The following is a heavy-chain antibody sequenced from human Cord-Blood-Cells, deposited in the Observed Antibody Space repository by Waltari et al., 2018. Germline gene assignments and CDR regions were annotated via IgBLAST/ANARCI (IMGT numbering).Heavy chain of an antibody. V-gene: IGHV6-1*01. J-gene: IGHJ4*02. D-gene: IGHD3-22*01. CDR2: TYYRSKWYN. CDR1: GDSVSSNSAA. CDR3: AREGYYYDSSGYCSPFDY. Sequence: QVQLQQSGPGLVKPSQTLSLTCAISGDSVSSNSAAWNWIRQSPSRGLEWLGRTYYRSKWYNDYAVSLKIRITINPDTSKNQFSLQLNSVTPEDTAVYYCAREGYYYDSSGYCSPFDYWGQGTLVTVSS.